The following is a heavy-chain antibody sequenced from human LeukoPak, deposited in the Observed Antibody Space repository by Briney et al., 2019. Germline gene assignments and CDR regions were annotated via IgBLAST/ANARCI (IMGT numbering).Heavy chain of an antibody. D-gene: IGHD6-6*01. J-gene: IGHJ4*02. Sequence: GGSLRLSCAASGFTFSSYAMHWVRQAPGKGLEWVAVISYDGSNKYYADSVKGRFTISRDNSKNTLYLQMNSLRAEDTAVYYCAREAEYSSSSDYWGQGTLVTVSS. CDR3: AREAEYSSSSDY. V-gene: IGHV3-30-3*01. CDR1: GFTFSSYA. CDR2: ISYDGSNK.